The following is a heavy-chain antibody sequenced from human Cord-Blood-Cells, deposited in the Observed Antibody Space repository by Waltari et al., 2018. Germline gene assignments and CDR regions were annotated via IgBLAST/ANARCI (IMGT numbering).Heavy chain of an antibody. Sequence: PSETLSLTCTVSGGSISSSSYYWGWIRQPPGKGLEWIGSIYYSGSTYYNPSLKSRVTISVDTSKNQFSLKLSSVTAADTAVYYCARLGLELTGPFDYWGQGTL. CDR3: ARLGLELTGPFDY. D-gene: IGHD7-27*01. CDR2: IYYSGST. J-gene: IGHJ4*02. CDR1: GGSISSSSYY. V-gene: IGHV4-39*01.